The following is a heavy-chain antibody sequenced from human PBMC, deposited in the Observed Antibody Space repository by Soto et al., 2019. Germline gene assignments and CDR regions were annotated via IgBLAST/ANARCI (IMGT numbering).Heavy chain of an antibody. V-gene: IGHV3-30*18. CDR2: ISYDGSNK. CDR3: AKDSTDYYDRRDWFDP. CDR1: GFTFSSYG. J-gene: IGHJ5*02. D-gene: IGHD3-22*01. Sequence: GGSLRLSCAASGFTFSSYGMHWVRQAPGKGLEWVAVISYDGSNKYYADSVKGRFTISRDNSKNTLYLQMNSLRAEDTAVYYCAKDSTDYYDRRDWFDPWGQGTLVTVSS.